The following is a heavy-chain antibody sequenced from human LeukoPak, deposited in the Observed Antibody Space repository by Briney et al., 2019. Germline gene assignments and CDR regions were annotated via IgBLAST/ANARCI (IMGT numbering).Heavy chain of an antibody. J-gene: IGHJ3*02. D-gene: IGHD3-22*01. Sequence: PGGSLRLSCAASGFTFSSYVMSWVRQAPGKGLEWVSAISGGGGRTYYADSVNGRFTISRDNSKNTLYLQMNSLRAEDTAVYYCAKGTGYCDSSGYDPFDIWGQGTMVTVPS. CDR3: AKGTGYCDSSGYDPFDI. V-gene: IGHV3-23*01. CDR2: ISGGGGRT. CDR1: GFTFSSYV.